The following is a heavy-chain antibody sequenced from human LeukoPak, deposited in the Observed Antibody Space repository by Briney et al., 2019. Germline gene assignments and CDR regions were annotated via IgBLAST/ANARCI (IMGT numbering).Heavy chain of an antibody. D-gene: IGHD6-13*01. J-gene: IGHJ5*02. V-gene: IGHV4-31*03. CDR1: GGSISSGGYY. Sequence: SETLSLTCTVSGGSISSGGYYWSWIRQHPGKGLEWIGYIYYSGSTYYNPPLKSRVTISVDTSKNQFSLKLSSVTAADTAVYYCARGGPYSSSWYNWFDPWGQGTLVTVSS. CDR3: ARGGPYSSSWYNWFDP. CDR2: IYYSGST.